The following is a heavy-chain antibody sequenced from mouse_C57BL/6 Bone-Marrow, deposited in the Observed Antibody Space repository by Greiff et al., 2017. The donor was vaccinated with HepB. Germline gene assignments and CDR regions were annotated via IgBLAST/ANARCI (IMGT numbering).Heavy chain of an antibody. CDR2: IYPGSGST. CDR1: GYTFTSYW. CDR3: AREGLWYYAMDY. V-gene: IGHV1-55*01. Sequence: VQLQQPGAELVKPGASVKMSCKASGYTFTSYWITWVKQRPGQGLEWIGDIYPGSGSTNYNEKFKSKATLTVDTSSSTAYKQLSSLTSEDSAVYYGAREGLWYYAMDYWGQGTSVTVSS. D-gene: IGHD6-5*01. J-gene: IGHJ4*01.